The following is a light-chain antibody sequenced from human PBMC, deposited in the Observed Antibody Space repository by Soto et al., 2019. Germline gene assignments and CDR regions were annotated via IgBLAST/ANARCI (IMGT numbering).Light chain of an antibody. V-gene: IGKV1-9*01. CDR3: QQVNSFSIP. CDR1: QGISDY. CDR2: GAS. Sequence: DIQLTQSPSFLSASVGDKVTITCRASQGISDYLAWYQQKPGKAPKLLIYGASTLQRGVPSRFSGSGSGTEFTLTISSLQPEDFATYYCQQVNSFSIPFGGGTKVDIK. J-gene: IGKJ4*01.